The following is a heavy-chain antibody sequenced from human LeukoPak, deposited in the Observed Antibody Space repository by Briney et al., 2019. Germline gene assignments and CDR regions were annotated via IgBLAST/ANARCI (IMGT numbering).Heavy chain of an antibody. CDR2: INAGNGNT. Sequence: ASVKVSCKASGYTFTSYAMHWGRQAPGQRLEWMGWINAGNGNTKYSQKFQGRVTITRDTSASTAYMELRSLRSEDKAVYYCAREALAGSSYFDCWGQGTLVPVSS. CDR3: AREALAGSSYFDC. D-gene: IGHD6-19*01. V-gene: IGHV1-3*01. J-gene: IGHJ4*02. CDR1: GYTFTSYA.